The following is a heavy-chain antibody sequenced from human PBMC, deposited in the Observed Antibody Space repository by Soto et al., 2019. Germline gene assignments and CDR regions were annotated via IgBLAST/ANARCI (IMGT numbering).Heavy chain of an antibody. D-gene: IGHD5-12*01. V-gene: IGHV3-11*01. CDR2: ISSSGSTI. J-gene: IGHJ4*02. Sequence: GGSLRLSCAASGFTFSDYYMSWIRQAPGKGLEWVSYISSSGSTIYYADSVKGRFTISRDNAKNSLCLQMNSLRAEDTAVYYCARDHIVATTTSRFDYWGQGTLVTVSS. CDR1: GFTFSDYY. CDR3: ARDHIVATTTSRFDY.